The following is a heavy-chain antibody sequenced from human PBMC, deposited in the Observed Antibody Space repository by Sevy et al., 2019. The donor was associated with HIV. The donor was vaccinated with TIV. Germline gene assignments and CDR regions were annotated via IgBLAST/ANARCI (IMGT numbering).Heavy chain of an antibody. J-gene: IGHJ6*02. V-gene: IGHV3-11*01. Sequence: GGCLRLSCAASGFTFSDYYMSWIRQAPGKGLEWVSYISSSGSTIYYADSVKGRFTISRDNAKNSLYLQMNSLRAEDTAVYYCAREGTIFGVVTYGMDVWGQGTTVTVSS. CDR2: ISSSGSTI. CDR1: GFTFSDYY. D-gene: IGHD3-3*01. CDR3: AREGTIFGVVTYGMDV.